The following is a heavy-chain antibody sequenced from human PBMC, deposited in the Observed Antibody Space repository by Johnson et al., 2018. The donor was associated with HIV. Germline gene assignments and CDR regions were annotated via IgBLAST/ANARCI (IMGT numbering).Heavy chain of an antibody. Sequence: QVQLVESGGGVVQPGGSLRLSCAAFGFTFSTYGIHWVRQAPGKGLEWVAFIRSDGTNKYYAYSVKGRFTISRDNSKNTLYLQMNSLRAEDTAVYYCARDQEAAAGQDDAFDIWGQGTMVTVSS. D-gene: IGHD6-13*01. CDR2: IRSDGTNK. V-gene: IGHV3-30*02. CDR1: GFTFSTYG. J-gene: IGHJ3*02. CDR3: ARDQEAAAGQDDAFDI.